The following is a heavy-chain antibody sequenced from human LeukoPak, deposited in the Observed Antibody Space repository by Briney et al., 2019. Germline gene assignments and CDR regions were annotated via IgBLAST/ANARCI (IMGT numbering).Heavy chain of an antibody. CDR1: GFTVSSNY. Sequence: GGSLRLSCAASGFTVSSNYMSWVRQAPGKGLEWVSVIYSGGYTYYADSVKGRFTISRDNSKNTLYLLMSNLRGEDTAVYYCARTGNPATGDYWGQGTLVTVSS. D-gene: IGHD1-1*01. J-gene: IGHJ4*02. CDR3: ARTGNPATGDY. CDR2: IYSGGYT. V-gene: IGHV3-53*01.